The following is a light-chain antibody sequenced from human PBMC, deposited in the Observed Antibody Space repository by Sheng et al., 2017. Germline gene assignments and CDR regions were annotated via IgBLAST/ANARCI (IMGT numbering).Light chain of an antibody. CDR3: QNIGT. J-gene: IGKJ1*01. CDR2: AAS. V-gene: IGKV1-27*01. CDR1: QGITNY. Sequence: DIQLTQSPSSLSASIGDRVTISCRASQGITNYLAWYQQRSGKVPKLLIYAASTLQSGVPSRFSGSGSGTHFTLTISSLQPEDVATYYCQNIGTFGQGTKVEIK.